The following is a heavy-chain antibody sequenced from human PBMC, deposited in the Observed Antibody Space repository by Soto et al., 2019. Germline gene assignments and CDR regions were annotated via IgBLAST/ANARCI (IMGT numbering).Heavy chain of an antibody. D-gene: IGHD3-10*01. J-gene: IGHJ5*02. CDR2: IYYSGST. Sequence: SSETLSLTCSVSGGSIKNYYWNWIRQAPGKGLEWIGYIYYSGSTNYHPSLKSRVTISVDTSKNQFSLKLTSVTAADTAVYYCARDREVWLREWVFDPWGQGALVTVTS. V-gene: IGHV4-59*01. CDR3: ARDREVWLREWVFDP. CDR1: GGSIKNYY.